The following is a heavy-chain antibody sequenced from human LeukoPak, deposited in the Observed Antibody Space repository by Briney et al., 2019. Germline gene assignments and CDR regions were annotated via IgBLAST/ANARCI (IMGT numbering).Heavy chain of an antibody. D-gene: IGHD2-15*01. CDR2: INAGNGNT. V-gene: IGHV1-3*01. CDR1: GYTFTSYA. Sequence: ASVKVSCKASGYTFTSYAMHWVRQAPGQRLEWMGWINAGNGNTKYSQKFQGRVTITRDTSASTAYMELSSLRSEGTAVYYCARVNPPEGRYCSGGSCYPYYYYGMDVWGQGTTVTVSS. CDR3: ARVNPPEGRYCSGGSCYPYYYYGMDV. J-gene: IGHJ6*02.